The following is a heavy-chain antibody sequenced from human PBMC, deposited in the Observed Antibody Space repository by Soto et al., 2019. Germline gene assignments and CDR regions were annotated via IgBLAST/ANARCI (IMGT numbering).Heavy chain of an antibody. CDR3: VRGVAH. D-gene: IGHD2-15*01. CDR2: IYYSGST. V-gene: IGHV4-31*03. Sequence: QVQLQESGPGLVKPSQTLSLTCTVSGGSISSGGYYWSWIRQHPGKGLEWIGYIYYSGSTSSNPSLESRVTISVDPSKHQFSLKLSSASAADTAVYYCVRGVAHWGQGTLVTVSS. CDR1: GGSISSGGYY. J-gene: IGHJ4*02.